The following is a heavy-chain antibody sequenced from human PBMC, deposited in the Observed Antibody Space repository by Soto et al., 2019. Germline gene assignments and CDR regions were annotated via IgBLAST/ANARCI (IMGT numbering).Heavy chain of an antibody. CDR1: GYTLTSYG. CDR2: ISAYNGNT. J-gene: IGHJ6*02. Sequence: QVQLVQSGAEVKKPGASVKVSCKASGYTLTSYGISWVRQAPGQGLEWMGWISAYNGNTNYAQKLQGRVTMTTDASTSTAYMELRSLRSDDTAVYYCARDGRIQLWSPNYYGMDVWGQGTTVTVSS. CDR3: ARDGRIQLWSPNYYGMDV. V-gene: IGHV1-18*04. D-gene: IGHD5-18*01.